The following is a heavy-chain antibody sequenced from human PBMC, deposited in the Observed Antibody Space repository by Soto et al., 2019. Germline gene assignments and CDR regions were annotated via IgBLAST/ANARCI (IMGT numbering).Heavy chain of an antibody. CDR2: TYYRSRWYN. CDR1: GDSVSSNSAA. CDR3: ARFYDFWSGYYKDYYYYYMDV. V-gene: IGHV6-1*01. J-gene: IGHJ6*03. Sequence: SQTLSLTCAISGDSVSSNSAAWNWIRLSPSRGLEWLARTYYRSRWYNDYAVSVRSRITVNPDTSKNQFSLQLTSVTPEDTAVYYCARFYDFWSGYYKDYYYYYMDVWGKGTTVTVSS. D-gene: IGHD3-3*01.